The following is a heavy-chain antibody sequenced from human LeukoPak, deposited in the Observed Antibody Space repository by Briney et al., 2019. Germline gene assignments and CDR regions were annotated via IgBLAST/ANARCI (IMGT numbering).Heavy chain of an antibody. V-gene: IGHV3-30*03. D-gene: IGHD6-13*01. CDR1: GFTFSSYG. CDR2: ISYDGSNK. Sequence: PGRSLRLSCAASGFTFSSYGMHWVRQAPGKGLEWVAVISYDGSNKYYADSVKGRFTISRDNAKNSLYLQMNSLRAEDTAVYYCARDGYSSSWYARSTTRFDPWGQGTLVTVSS. J-gene: IGHJ5*02. CDR3: ARDGYSSSWYARSTTRFDP.